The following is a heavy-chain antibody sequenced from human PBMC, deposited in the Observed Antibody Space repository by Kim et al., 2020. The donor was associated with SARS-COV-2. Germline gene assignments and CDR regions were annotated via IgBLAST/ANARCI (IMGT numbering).Heavy chain of an antibody. V-gene: IGHV4-59*13. CDR2: IYYSGST. J-gene: IGHJ5*02. Sequence: SETLSLTCTVSGGSISSYYWSWIRQPPGKGLEWIGYIYYSGSTNYNPSLKSRVTISVDTSKNQFSLKLSSVTAADTAVYYCAREGYSSSWLPSPNNWFDPWGQGTLVTVSS. CDR1: GGSISSYY. D-gene: IGHD6-13*01. CDR3: AREGYSSSWLPSPNNWFDP.